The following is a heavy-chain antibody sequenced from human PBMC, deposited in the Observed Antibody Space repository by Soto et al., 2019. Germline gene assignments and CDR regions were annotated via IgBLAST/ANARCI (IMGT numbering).Heavy chain of an antibody. CDR1: GFTFRNYG. V-gene: IGHV3-48*01. J-gene: IGHJ4*02. CDR3: ARDHSTYCTTTTCHFDS. Sequence: PGGSLRLSCAASGFTFRNYGMNWVRQAPGKGLEWVSYIGIGSSTKYCADSVKGRFTISRDNARNSLYLQLNSLRPEDTAVYYCARDHSTYCTTTTCHFDSWGQGPLVTVS. CDR2: IGIGSSTK. D-gene: IGHD2-2*01.